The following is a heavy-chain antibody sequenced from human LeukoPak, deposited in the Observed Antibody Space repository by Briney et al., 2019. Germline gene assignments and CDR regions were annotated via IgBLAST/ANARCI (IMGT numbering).Heavy chain of an antibody. Sequence: PGGSLRLSCAASGFTFSSYSMNWVRQASGKGLEWVGRIRSKANSYATAYAASVKGRFTISRDDSKNTAYLQMNSPKTEDTAVYYCTGGGNTVSWGQGTLVTVSS. D-gene: IGHD5/OR15-5a*01. CDR3: TGGGNTVS. V-gene: IGHV3-73*01. CDR1: GFTFSSYS. CDR2: IRSKANSYAT. J-gene: IGHJ5*02.